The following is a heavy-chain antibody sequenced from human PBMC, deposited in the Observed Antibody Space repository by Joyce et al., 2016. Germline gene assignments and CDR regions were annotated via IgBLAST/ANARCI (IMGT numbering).Heavy chain of an antibody. Sequence: QVQLVHSGAEVKKPGASVKVSCKASGYTFSDYYMHWVRQAPGQGLEWMGWINPNSSATKYAQMFQGRVTMTRDRSINTAYMELSGLTSDDTAVYYCARENGLVYCSSANCYFDYWGQGTLVTVSS. CDR1: GYTFSDYY. CDR3: ARENGLVYCSSANCYFDY. V-gene: IGHV1-2*02. D-gene: IGHD2-2*01. CDR2: INPNSSAT. J-gene: IGHJ4*02.